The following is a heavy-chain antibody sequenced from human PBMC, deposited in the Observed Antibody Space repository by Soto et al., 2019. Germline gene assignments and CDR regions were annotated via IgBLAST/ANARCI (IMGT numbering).Heavy chain of an antibody. CDR2: VSHDGRNT. V-gene: IGHV3-30*18. Sequence: PGGSLRLSCAASGFTFSDYAMHWVRQAPGKGLEWVAVVSHDGRNTHYADSVKGRFTISRDSSKNTVSLEMTGLRAEDTAVYYCAKGGRQWLVTSDFNYWGQGALVNGSS. D-gene: IGHD6-19*01. CDR1: GFTFSDYA. CDR3: AKGGRQWLVTSDFNY. J-gene: IGHJ4*02.